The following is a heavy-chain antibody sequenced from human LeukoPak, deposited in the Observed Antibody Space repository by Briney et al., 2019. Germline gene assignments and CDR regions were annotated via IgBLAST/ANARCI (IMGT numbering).Heavy chain of an antibody. D-gene: IGHD3-9*01. J-gene: IGHJ4*02. CDR2: IYYSGST. Sequence: PSGTLSLTCTVSGGSISSYYWSWIRQPPGKGLEWIGYIYYSGSTNYNPSLKSRVTISVDTSKNQFSLKLSSVTAADTAVYYCARVALRYFDWLPQYYFDYWGQGTLVTVSS. CDR1: GGSISSYY. CDR3: ARVALRYFDWLPQYYFDY. V-gene: IGHV4-59*01.